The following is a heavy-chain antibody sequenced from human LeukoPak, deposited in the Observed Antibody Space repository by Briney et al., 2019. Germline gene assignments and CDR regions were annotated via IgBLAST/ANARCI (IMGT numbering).Heavy chain of an antibody. CDR2: ITSYNGNT. D-gene: IGHD6-13*01. CDR3: ARAGAAAGTPFDY. J-gene: IGHJ4*02. CDR1: GYTFSSYG. Sequence: VASVKVSCKASGYTFSSYGISWVRQAPGQGLEWMGWITSYNGNTEYAQQLQGRVTMTTDTSTGTAYMELRSLRSDDTAVYYCARAGAAAGTPFDYWGQGTLVTVSS. V-gene: IGHV1-18*01.